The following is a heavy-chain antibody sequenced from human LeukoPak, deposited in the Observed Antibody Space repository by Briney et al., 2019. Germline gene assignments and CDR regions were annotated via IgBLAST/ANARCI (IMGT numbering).Heavy chain of an antibody. CDR1: GDSFSSNSAA. Sequence: SQTLSLTCAISGDSFSSNSAAWNWLRQSPSRGLEWLGRTYYRSKWYNDYAVSVKSRITINPDTSKNQFSLKLSSVTAADTAVYYCARVPYKSPFRARWHRHFDYWGQGTLVTVSS. CDR3: ARVPYKSPFRARWHRHFDY. J-gene: IGHJ4*02. D-gene: IGHD5-24*01. CDR2: TYYRSKWYN. V-gene: IGHV6-1*01.